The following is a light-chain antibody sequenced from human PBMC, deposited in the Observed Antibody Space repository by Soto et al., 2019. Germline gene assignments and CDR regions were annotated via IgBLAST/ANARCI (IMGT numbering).Light chain of an antibody. CDR2: EVS. J-gene: IGLJ1*01. CDR3: SSYTSSSTYV. CDR1: SSDVGGYNY. Sequence: QSALTQPASVSGSPGXSITISCTGTSSDVGGYNYVSWYQQYPGKAPKLMIYEVSNRPSGVSNRFSGSKSGNTASLTISGLQAEDEADYYCSSYTSSSTYVFGAGTKLTVL. V-gene: IGLV2-14*01.